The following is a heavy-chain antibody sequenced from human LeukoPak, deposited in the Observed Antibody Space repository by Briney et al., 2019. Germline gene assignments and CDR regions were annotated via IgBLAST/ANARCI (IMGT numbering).Heavy chain of an antibody. CDR3: ALYYYGPNWFDP. Sequence: SQTLSLTCTVSGGSISTTGHYWSWIRQPPGKGLEWIGYIYHSGNTYYNPSLKSRVTISVDTSKNQFSLRLNSVAAADTAVYYCALYYYGPNWFDPWGQGTLVTVSS. J-gene: IGHJ5*02. V-gene: IGHV4-30-4*01. CDR1: GGSISTTGHY. CDR2: IYHSGNT. D-gene: IGHD3-10*01.